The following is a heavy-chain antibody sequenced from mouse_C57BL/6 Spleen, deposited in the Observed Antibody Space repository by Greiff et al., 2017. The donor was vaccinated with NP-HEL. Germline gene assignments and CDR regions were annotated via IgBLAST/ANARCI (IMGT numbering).Heavy chain of an antibody. D-gene: IGHD1-1*01. Sequence: VKLVESGAELARPGASVKLSCKASGYTFTSYGISWVKQRTGQGLEWIGEIYPRSGNTYYNEKFKGKATLTADKSSSTAYMELRSLTSEDSAVYFCARQGSSYAMDYWGQGTSVTVSS. V-gene: IGHV1-81*01. CDR2: IYPRSGNT. CDR3: ARQGSSYAMDY. CDR1: GYTFTSYG. J-gene: IGHJ4*01.